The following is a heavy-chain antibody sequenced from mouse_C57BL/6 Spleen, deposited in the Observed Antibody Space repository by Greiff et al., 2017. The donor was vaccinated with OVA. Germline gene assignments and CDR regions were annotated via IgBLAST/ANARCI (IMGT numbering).Heavy chain of an antibody. J-gene: IGHJ1*03. V-gene: IGHV1-18*01. CDR1: GYTFTDYN. CDR2: INPNNGGT. Sequence: EVQLQQSGPELVKPGASVKIPCKASGYTFTDYNMDWVKQSHGKSLEWIGDINPNNGGTIYNQKFKGKATLTVDQSSSTAYMELRSLTSEDTAVYYCARDGKGWYFDVWGTGTTVTVSS. D-gene: IGHD2-1*01. CDR3: ARDGKGWYFDV.